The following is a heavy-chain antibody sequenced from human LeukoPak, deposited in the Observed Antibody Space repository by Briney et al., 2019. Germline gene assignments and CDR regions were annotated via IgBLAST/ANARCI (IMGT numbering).Heavy chain of an antibody. V-gene: IGHV3-30*02. CDR3: AKDGRGGSYPSIFDY. CDR2: IRYDGSNK. Sequence: GGSLRLSCAASGFTFSSYGMHWVRQAPGKGLEWVAFIRYDGSNKYYADSVKGRFTISRDNSKNTLYLQMNSLRAEDTAVYYCAKDGRGGSYPSIFDYWGQGTLVTVSS. J-gene: IGHJ4*02. D-gene: IGHD1-26*01. CDR1: GFTFSSYG.